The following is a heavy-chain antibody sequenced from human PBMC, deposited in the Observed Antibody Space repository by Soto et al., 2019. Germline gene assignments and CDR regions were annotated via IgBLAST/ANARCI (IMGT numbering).Heavy chain of an antibody. V-gene: IGHV4-4*07. CDR2: IYTRGST. J-gene: IGHJ5*02. CDR1: GGAISSYY. D-gene: IGHD6-19*01. Sequence: TSETLSLTCRVSGGAISSYYWSWIRQPAGKGLEWIGRIYTRGSTNYNPSLKSRVTMSVDTSKNQFALKLSSVTAADTAVYYCARNGYSSGWFTHNWFDPWGQGTLVTVSS. CDR3: ARNGYSSGWFTHNWFDP.